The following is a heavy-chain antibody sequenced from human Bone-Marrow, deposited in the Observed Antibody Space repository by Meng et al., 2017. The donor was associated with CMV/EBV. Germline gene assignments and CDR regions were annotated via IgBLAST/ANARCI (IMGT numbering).Heavy chain of an antibody. CDR2: IYYSGSI. V-gene: IGHV4-28*05. D-gene: IGHD6-13*01. CDR3: ASPKTGIAAAGPIWGEFDY. Sequence: SETLSLTCAVSGYSISSSNWWGWIRQPPGKGLEWIGYIYYSGSIYYNPSLKSRVTMSVDTSKNQFSLKLSSVTAVDTAVYYCASPKTGIAAAGPIWGEFDYWGQGTLVTVSS. CDR1: GYSISSSNW. J-gene: IGHJ4*02.